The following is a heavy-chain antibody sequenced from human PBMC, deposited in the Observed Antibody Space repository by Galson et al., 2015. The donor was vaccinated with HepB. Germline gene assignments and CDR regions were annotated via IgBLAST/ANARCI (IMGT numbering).Heavy chain of an antibody. J-gene: IGHJ5*02. D-gene: IGHD4-17*01. CDR1: GFTFSSYA. V-gene: IGHV3-23*01. CDR3: ARSYGDSTNWFDP. CDR2: ISGSGGNT. Sequence: SLRLSCAASGFTFSSYAMSWVRQAPGKGLEWVSDISGSGGNTHYADSVKGRFIISRDKSKNTLYLQMNSLRGEDTAVYYCARSYGDSTNWFDPWGQGTLVTVSS.